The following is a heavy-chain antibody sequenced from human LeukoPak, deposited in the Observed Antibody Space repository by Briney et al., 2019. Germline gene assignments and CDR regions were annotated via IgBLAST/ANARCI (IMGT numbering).Heavy chain of an antibody. CDR2: IYYSGST. D-gene: IGHD3-22*01. CDR1: GGSISSYY. J-gene: IGHJ4*02. V-gene: IGHV4-59*08. CDR3: ATGGRDYYDSKAPFDY. Sequence: SETLSLTCTVSGGSISSYYWSWIRQPPGKGLEWIGYIYYSGSTNYNPSLKSRVTISVDTSKNQFSLKLSSVTAADTAVYYCATGGRDYYDSKAPFDYWGQGTLVTVSS.